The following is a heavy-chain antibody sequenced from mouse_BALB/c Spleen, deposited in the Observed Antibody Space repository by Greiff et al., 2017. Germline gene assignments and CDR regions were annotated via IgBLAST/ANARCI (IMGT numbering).Heavy chain of an antibody. CDR2: ILPGSGST. CDR3: ARSMIKNYAMDY. J-gene: IGHJ4*01. Sequence: VQLQQSGAELMKPGASVKISCKATGYTFSSYWIEWVKQRPGHGLEWIGEILPGSGSTNYNEKFKGKATFTADTSSNTAYMQLSSLTSEDSAVYYCARSMIKNYAMDYWGQGTSVTVSS. D-gene: IGHD2-4*01. CDR1: GYTFSSYW. V-gene: IGHV1-9*01.